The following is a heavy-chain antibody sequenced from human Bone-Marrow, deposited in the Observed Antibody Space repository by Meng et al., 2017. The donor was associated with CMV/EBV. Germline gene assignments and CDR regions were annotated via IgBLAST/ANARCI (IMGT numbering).Heavy chain of an antibody. CDR3: AKDGASGSGERGYFEL. J-gene: IGHJ2*01. CDR1: GFAFSDYA. D-gene: IGHD1-26*01. V-gene: IGHV3-30-3*01. Sequence: GESLKISCAASGFAFSDYAMHWVRQAPGKGLEWVALISNDGSKKYYADSVQGRFIISRDNSKNTLYLQMSSLRAEDTDVYYCAKDGASGSGERGYFELWGRGTLVTVSS. CDR2: ISNDGSKK.